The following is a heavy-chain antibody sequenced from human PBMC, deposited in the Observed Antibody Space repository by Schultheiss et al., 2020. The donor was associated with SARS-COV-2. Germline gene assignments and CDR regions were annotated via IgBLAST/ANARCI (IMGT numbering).Heavy chain of an antibody. V-gene: IGHV3-49*03. CDR3: TTESGILWFGELLGFDY. J-gene: IGHJ4*02. CDR2: IRSMAYGGTT. D-gene: IGHD3-10*01. CDR1: GFIFGDYA. Sequence: GGSLRLSCTASGFIFGDYAMNWFRQAPGKGLEWVGFIRSMAYGGTTEYAASVKGRFTISRDDSKNTLYLQMNSLKTEDTAVYYCTTESGILWFGELLGFDYWGQGTLVTVSS.